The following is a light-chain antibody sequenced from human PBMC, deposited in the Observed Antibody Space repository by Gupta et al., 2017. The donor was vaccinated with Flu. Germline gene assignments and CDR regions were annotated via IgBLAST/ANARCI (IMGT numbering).Light chain of an antibody. V-gene: IGKV2-28*01. CDR1: QTLLHRSGYNY. CDR2: LGP. Sequence: DSVLTHSLPSLPVTPAEPTSISRRSSQTLLHRSGYNYLDWDLKNAGQCPQVLIYLGPNRASGVPDRFSGSGSGTDFILKISRVEAEDVGLYYCKQARQTPDTFGQGTKLEIK. J-gene: IGKJ2*01. CDR3: KQARQTPDT.